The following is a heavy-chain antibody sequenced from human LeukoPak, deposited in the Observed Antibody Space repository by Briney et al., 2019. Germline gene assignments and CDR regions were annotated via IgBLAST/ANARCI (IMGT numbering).Heavy chain of an antibody. J-gene: IGHJ4*02. CDR1: GVTLNNYW. Sequence: GGSLRLSCAASGVTLNNYWINWVRQAPGQGLGWVANIWEDGSQKYYVDSVKGRFTISRDNAKNSLYLQMNSLRAEDTAVYYCARGDSSSKIDYWGQGTLVTVSS. CDR2: IWEDGSQK. D-gene: IGHD6-6*01. CDR3: ARGDSSSKIDY. V-gene: IGHV3-7*01.